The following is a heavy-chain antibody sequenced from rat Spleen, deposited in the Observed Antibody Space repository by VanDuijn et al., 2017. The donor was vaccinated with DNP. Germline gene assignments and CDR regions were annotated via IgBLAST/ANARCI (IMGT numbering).Heavy chain of an antibody. J-gene: IGHJ3*01. CDR3: ASLWTLAY. Sequence: EVQLVETGGGLVQPGRSLKLSCAASGFTFSNYDMAWVRQAPTKGLEWVASISPSGGSTYYRDSVKGRFTISRDNTKNTLYLQMDSLRSEDTATYYCASLWTLAYWGQGTLVTVSS. CDR2: ISPSGGST. V-gene: IGHV5S13*01. D-gene: IGHD1-6*01. CDR1: GFTFSNYD.